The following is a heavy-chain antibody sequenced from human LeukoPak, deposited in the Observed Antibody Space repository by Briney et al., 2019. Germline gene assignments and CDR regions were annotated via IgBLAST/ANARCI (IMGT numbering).Heavy chain of an antibody. V-gene: IGHV1-2*02. CDR2: INPNSGGA. D-gene: IGHD2-2*01. Sequence: GASVKVSCKVSGYTFTGYYMHWVRQAPGQGLEWMGWINPNSGGANYAPSFQGRVSMTRDTSISTAYMELSRLRSDDTAVYYCARGGSVVVPSAMPDYWGQGTLVTVSS. CDR1: GYTFTGYY. CDR3: ARGGSVVVPSAMPDY. J-gene: IGHJ4*02.